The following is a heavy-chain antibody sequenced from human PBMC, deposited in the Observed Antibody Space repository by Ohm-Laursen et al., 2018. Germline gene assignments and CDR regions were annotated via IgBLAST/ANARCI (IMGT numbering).Heavy chain of an antibody. CDR2: ISGSGSRT. CDR3: AKVYYCSGGSCYSWELTNGFDI. D-gene: IGHD2-15*01. CDR1: GFIFRNSG. J-gene: IGHJ3*02. V-gene: IGHV3-23*01. Sequence: SLRLSCTASGFIFRNSGMNWVRQAPGKGLEWVSGISGSGSRTYYADSVKGRFTISRDNSKNTVHLQMNSLRAEDTAVYYCAKVYYCSGGSCYSWELTNGFDIWGQGTMVTVSS.